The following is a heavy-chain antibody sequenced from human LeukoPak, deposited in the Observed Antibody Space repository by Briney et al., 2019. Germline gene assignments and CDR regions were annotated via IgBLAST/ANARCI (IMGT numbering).Heavy chain of an antibody. D-gene: IGHD4-17*01. CDR2: ISNDGSNS. V-gene: IGHV3-30*04. J-gene: IGHJ4*02. Sequence: GGSLSLSCAASRFIFSSYAMNWVRQAPGKGLEWVAVISNDGSNSYYADSVKGRFTISRDNSKNTLYLQMNILRAEDTAVYYCARASTTAFDYWGQGTLVTVSS. CDR1: RFIFSSYA. CDR3: ARASTTAFDY.